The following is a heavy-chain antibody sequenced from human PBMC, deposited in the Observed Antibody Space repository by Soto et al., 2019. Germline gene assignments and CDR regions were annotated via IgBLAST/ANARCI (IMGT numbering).Heavy chain of an antibody. J-gene: IGHJ6*02. Sequence: EVQLVESAGGLVQPGGSLRLSCAAPGFTFGSYWMHWVRQAPGKGLVWVSHISLDGSRTTYADSVKGRFTISRDNAKSTLYLLMNSLRAEDTAVYYCARAPPGYSLAYRYSGMDVWGQGTTVTVSS. CDR3: ARAPPGYSLAYRYSGMDV. D-gene: IGHD2-21*01. CDR1: GFTFGSYW. CDR2: ISLDGSRT. V-gene: IGHV3-74*01.